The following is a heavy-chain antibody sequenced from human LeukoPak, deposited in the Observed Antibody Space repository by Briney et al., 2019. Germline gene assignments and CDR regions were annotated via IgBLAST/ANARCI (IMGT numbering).Heavy chain of an antibody. CDR2: IYTSGST. V-gene: IGHV4-61*02. CDR3: ARSDMVRGVLSKKFDY. Sequence: PSETLFLTCTVSGGSISSGSYYWSWIRQPAGKGLEWIGRIYTSGSTNYNPSLKSRVTISVDTSKNQFSLKLSSVTAADTAVYYCARSDMVRGVLSKKFDYWGQGTLVTVSS. J-gene: IGHJ4*02. CDR1: GGSISSGSYY. D-gene: IGHD3-10*01.